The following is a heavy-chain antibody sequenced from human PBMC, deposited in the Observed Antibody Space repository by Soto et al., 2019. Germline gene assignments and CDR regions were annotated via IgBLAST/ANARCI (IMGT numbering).Heavy chain of an antibody. V-gene: IGHV3-23*01. Sequence: GGSLRLSCAASGFTFSSYAMSWVRQAPGKGLEWVSAISGSGGSTYYADSVKGRFTISRDNSKNTLYLQMNSLRAEDTAVYYCAKDLVNYGSGSYYFDYWGQGTRVTVSS. CDR1: GFTFSSYA. D-gene: IGHD3-10*01. J-gene: IGHJ4*02. CDR3: AKDLVNYGSGSYYFDY. CDR2: ISGSGGST.